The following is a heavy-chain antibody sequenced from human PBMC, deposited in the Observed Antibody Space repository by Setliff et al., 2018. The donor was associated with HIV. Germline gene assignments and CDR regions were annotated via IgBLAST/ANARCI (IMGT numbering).Heavy chain of an antibody. Sequence: SVKVSCKASGGTFNSYTVSWVRQAPGQGLEWMGGIIPMFNIANYAQEFQGRATITADISTTTASMELRSLRSEDTAVYYCATYHYYDSSAFFIDLYYLDYWGQGTLVTVSS. J-gene: IGHJ4*02. CDR3: ATYHYYDSSAFFIDLYYLDY. CDR1: GGTFNSYT. D-gene: IGHD3-22*01. V-gene: IGHV1-69*10. CDR2: IIPMFNIA.